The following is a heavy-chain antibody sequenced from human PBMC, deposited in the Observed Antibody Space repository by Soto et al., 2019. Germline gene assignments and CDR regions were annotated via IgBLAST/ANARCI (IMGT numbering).Heavy chain of an antibody. Sequence: ASVTVSCQASRYTLTGYYMHWVRPAAGQGLEWMGWINPNSGGTNYAQKFQGRVTMTRDTSISTAYMELSRLRSDDTAVYYCARERSSSWEYYYYYGMDVWGQGTTVTVSS. D-gene: IGHD6-13*01. CDR2: INPNSGGT. J-gene: IGHJ6*02. CDR1: RYTLTGYY. CDR3: ARERSSSWEYYYYYGMDV. V-gene: IGHV1-2*02.